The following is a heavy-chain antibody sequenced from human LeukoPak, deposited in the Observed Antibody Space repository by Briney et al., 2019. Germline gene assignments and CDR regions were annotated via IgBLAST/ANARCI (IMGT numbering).Heavy chain of an antibody. CDR3: AKDLEGFYYGIDV. J-gene: IGHJ6*02. Sequence: GRSLRLSCVASGFTFSRSGMHWVRQAPGKGLEWVAVILYDGSNKYYGDSVKGRFTISRDTAKNTLYLQMNGLRGEDTAVYYCAKDLEGFYYGIDVWGQGTTVTVSS. V-gene: IGHV3-30*18. CDR1: GFTFSRSG. CDR2: ILYDGSNK.